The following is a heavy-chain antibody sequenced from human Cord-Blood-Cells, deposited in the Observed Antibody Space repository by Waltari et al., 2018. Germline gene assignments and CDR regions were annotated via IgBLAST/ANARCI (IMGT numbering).Heavy chain of an antibody. CDR2: IYYSGST. CDR1: GGSISSYY. V-gene: IGHV4-59*01. Sequence: QVQLQESGPGLVKPSETLSLTCTVSGGSISSYYWSWIRPPPGKGLEWIGYIYYSGSTNYNPSLKSRVTISVDTSKNQFSLKLSSVTAADTAVYYCARGGFGESNHYYYYYYMDVWGKGTTVTVSS. J-gene: IGHJ6*03. CDR3: ARGGFGESNHYYYYYYMDV. D-gene: IGHD3-10*01.